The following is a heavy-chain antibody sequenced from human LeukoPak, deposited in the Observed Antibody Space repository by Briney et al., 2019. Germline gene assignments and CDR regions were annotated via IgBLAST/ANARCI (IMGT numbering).Heavy chain of an antibody. D-gene: IGHD3-10*01. J-gene: IGHJ4*02. CDR3: ARDPYYYGSGSYYSRPGRGSYFDY. V-gene: IGHV3-30-3*01. CDR2: ISYDGSNK. CDR1: GFTFSSYA. Sequence: GGSLRLSCAASGFTFSSYAMHWVRQASGKGLEWVAVISYDGSNKYYADSVKGRFTISRDNSKNTLYLQMNSLRAEDTAVYYCARDPYYYGSGSYYSRPGRGSYFDYWGQGTLVTVSS.